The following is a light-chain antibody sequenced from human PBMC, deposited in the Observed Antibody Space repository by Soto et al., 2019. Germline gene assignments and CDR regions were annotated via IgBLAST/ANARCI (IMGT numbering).Light chain of an antibody. Sequence: DIQMTQSPSTLSASVGDTVTITCRASQSISSWLAWYQQKPGKVPKILVYKASSLESGVPSRFSGSGYGTEFTLTISSLEPDDFGTYYCQDYSSYSLYTFGQGTKLEIK. CDR2: KAS. CDR1: QSISSW. J-gene: IGKJ2*01. V-gene: IGKV1-5*03. CDR3: QDYSSYSLYT.